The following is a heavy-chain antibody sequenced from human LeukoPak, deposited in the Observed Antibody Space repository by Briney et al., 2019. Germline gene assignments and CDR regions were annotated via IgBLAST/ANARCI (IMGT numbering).Heavy chain of an antibody. V-gene: IGHV1-8*03. CDR3: ARGRGYCSSTSCYTYWFDP. CDR1: GYTFTGYD. CDR2: MNPNSGNT. J-gene: IGHJ5*02. Sequence: ASVKVSCKASGYTFTGYDINWVRQATGQGLEWMGWMNPNSGNTGYAQKFQGRVTITRNTSISTAYMELSSLRSEGTAVYYCARGRGYCSSTSCYTYWFDPWGQGTLVTVSS. D-gene: IGHD2-2*02.